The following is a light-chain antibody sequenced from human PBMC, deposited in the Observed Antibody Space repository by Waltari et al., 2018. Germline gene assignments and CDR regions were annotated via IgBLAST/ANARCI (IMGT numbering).Light chain of an antibody. Sequence: DIQMTQSPSSLSASVGDRVPITCRASPSIGTYLNWYQHKPGIARELLIYAASTLQGGFPARVSGIGSETLFTLAISILQREDFATYYFQKSYTTPRTFGQGTKVEIK. V-gene: IGKV1-39*01. J-gene: IGKJ1*01. CDR3: QKSYTTPRT. CDR1: PSIGTY. CDR2: AAS.